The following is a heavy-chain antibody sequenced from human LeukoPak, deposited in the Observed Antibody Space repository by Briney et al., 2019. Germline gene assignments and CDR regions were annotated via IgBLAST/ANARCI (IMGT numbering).Heavy chain of an antibody. J-gene: IGHJ4*02. CDR2: INTNTGSP. CDR1: GYTFTSYA. Sequence: ASVKLSCKASGYTFTSYAMKWVRQAPGQGREWMGWINTNTGSPRYAQDFTGRFVFSLDTSLSTTYLQISSLKSEDTAIYYCARTRAPYYYGAGSPDFWGQGTLVTVS. V-gene: IGHV7-4-1*02. D-gene: IGHD3-10*01. CDR3: ARTRAPYYYGAGSPDF.